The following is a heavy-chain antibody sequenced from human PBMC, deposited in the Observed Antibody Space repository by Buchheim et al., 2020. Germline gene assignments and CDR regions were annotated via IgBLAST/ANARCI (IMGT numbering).Heavy chain of an antibody. CDR1: GGSISSFY. V-gene: IGHV4-59*01. CDR2: LSNTGST. J-gene: IGHJ5*02. CDR3: ARIRTAHSSVDP. Sequence: QVQLQESGPGLVKPSETLSLICTVSGGSISSFYWSWFRQSPGKELERIGYLSNTGSTDYNPSLKSRVAISVDTSKNQFSLKLNSVTAADTAVYYCARIRTAHSSVDPWGQGTL. D-gene: IGHD6-19*01.